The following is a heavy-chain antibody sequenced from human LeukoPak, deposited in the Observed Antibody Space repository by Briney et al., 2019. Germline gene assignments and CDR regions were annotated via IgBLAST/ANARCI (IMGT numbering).Heavy chain of an antibody. CDR2: IWYDGSNK. D-gene: IGHD6-19*01. CDR3: ARDSLGTSSGWFDP. Sequence: GRSLRLSCAASGLTFSSYGMHWVRQAPGKGLEWVAVIWYDGSNKYYADSVKGRFTISRDNSKNTLYLQMNSLRAEDTAVYYCARDSLGTSSGWFDPWGQGTLVTVSS. CDR1: GLTFSSYG. J-gene: IGHJ5*02. V-gene: IGHV3-33*01.